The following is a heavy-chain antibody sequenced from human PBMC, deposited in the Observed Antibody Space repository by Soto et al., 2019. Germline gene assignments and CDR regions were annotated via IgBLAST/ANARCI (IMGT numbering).Heavy chain of an antibody. Sequence: GGSLRLSCAASGFTFSSYGMHWVRQAPGKGLEWVAVIWYDGSNKYYADSVKGRFTISRDNSKNTLYLQMNSLRAEDTAVYYCARDWYYGGNGPYYYYGMDVWGQGTTVTVSS. V-gene: IGHV3-33*01. CDR3: ARDWYYGGNGPYYYYGMDV. CDR2: IWYDGSNK. D-gene: IGHD4-17*01. CDR1: GFTFSSYG. J-gene: IGHJ6*02.